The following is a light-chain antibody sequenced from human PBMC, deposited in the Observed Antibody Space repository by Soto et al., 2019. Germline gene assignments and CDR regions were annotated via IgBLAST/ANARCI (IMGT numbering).Light chain of an antibody. CDR1: SSDVGGYKY. Sequence: QSALTQPASVSGSPGQSITISCTGTSSDVGGYKYVSWYQQHPGKAPKLMIYDVSNRPSGVSNRFSGSKSGNTASLTISGLQAEDEADYYCNSYTHSSTLFGTGTKVTVL. J-gene: IGLJ1*01. CDR2: DVS. CDR3: NSYTHSSTL. V-gene: IGLV2-14*03.